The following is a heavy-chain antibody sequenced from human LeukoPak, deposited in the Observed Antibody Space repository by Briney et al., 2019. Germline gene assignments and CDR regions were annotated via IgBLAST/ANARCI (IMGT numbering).Heavy chain of an antibody. V-gene: IGHV4-30-2*01. D-gene: IGHD1-14*01. Sequence: SQTLSLTCAVSGGSISSGGYSWSWIRQPPGKGLEWIGYIYHSGSTYYNPSLKSRVTISVDRSKNQFSLKLSSVTAADTAVYYCARAGSPGPFDYWGQGTLVTVSS. CDR2: IYHSGST. CDR3: ARAGSPGPFDY. J-gene: IGHJ4*02. CDR1: GGSISSGGYS.